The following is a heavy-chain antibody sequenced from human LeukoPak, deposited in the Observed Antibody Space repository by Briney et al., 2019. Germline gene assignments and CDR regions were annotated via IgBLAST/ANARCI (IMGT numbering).Heavy chain of an antibody. D-gene: IGHD3-3*01. CDR3: VYQVQGVVK. J-gene: IGHJ4*02. CDR1: GFTFSTYA. V-gene: IGHV3-64*05. Sequence: PGGSLRLSCSASGFTFSTYAMHWVRQAPGKGLEYVSGISGGGARAFYADSVKGRFTISRDNSKNTLYVQMTSLRAEDTAVYYSVYQVQGVVKWGQGTLVTVSS. CDR2: ISGGGARA.